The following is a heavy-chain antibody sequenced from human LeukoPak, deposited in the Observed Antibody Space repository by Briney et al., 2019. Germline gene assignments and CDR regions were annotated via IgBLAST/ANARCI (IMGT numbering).Heavy chain of an antibody. D-gene: IGHD3-22*01. CDR1: GFTFRSYE. Sequence: AGGSLRLSCAVSGFTFRSYEMNWVHQAPGKGLEWLSYISTRGSTIYYADSVKGRFTISRDNAQNSLYLQMNSLRAEDTAVYYCARGLLGITAIEVAHFYYWGQGTLVTVSS. CDR3: ARGLLGITAIEVAHFYY. J-gene: IGHJ4*02. CDR2: ISTRGSTI. V-gene: IGHV3-48*03.